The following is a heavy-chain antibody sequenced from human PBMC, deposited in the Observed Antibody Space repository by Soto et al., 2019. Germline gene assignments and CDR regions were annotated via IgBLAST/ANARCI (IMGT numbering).Heavy chain of an antibody. V-gene: IGHV1-69*13. CDR1: GGTFSSYA. CDR3: ARDDSSSSHYYYGMDV. Sequence: ASVKVSCKASGGTFSSYAISWVRQAPGQGLEWMGGIIPIFGTANYAQKFQGRVTITADESTSTAYMELSSLRSEDTAVYYCARDDSSSSHYYYGMDVWGQGTTVTSP. J-gene: IGHJ6*02. D-gene: IGHD6-6*01. CDR2: IIPIFGTA.